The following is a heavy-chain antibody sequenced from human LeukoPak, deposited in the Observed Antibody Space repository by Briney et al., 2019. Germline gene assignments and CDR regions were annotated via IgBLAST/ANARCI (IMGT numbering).Heavy chain of an antibody. CDR1: GYTFTSYY. CDR2: INPSGGST. Sequence: ASVTVSFTSSGYTFTSYYMHWVRQAPGQGREGMGIINPSGGSTSYAQKFQGRVTMTRDTSTSKVYMELSSLRSEDTAVYYCARGETYEKVATPPPSFDYWGQGTLVTVSS. D-gene: IGHD5-12*01. J-gene: IGHJ4*02. V-gene: IGHV1-46*01. CDR3: ARGETYEKVATPPPSFDY.